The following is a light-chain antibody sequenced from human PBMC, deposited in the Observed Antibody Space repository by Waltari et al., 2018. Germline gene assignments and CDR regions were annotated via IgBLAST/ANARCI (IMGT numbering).Light chain of an antibody. CDR2: AAS. CDR3: QQYNTYST. CDR1: QGVNVY. J-gene: IGKJ2*01. Sequence: IQLTQSPSSLSASVGDRVTITCRASQGVNVYLAWYQQKPGKAPKLLIYAASTLQSGVSSRFSGSGSGTDFTLTINSLQPEDIATYYCQQYNTYSTFGQGTKLEIK. V-gene: IGKV1-9*01.